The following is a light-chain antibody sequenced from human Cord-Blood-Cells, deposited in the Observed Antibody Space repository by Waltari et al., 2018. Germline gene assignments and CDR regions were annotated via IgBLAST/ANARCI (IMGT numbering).Light chain of an antibody. CDR3: QQRNNCPPLT. CDR1: QRVSSY. CDR2: DAS. V-gene: IGKV3-11*01. Sequence: EIAVTHSPATLSLSSRGRATLSSRASQRVSSYSAWYQQKPGQAPRLLIYDASNSATGIPARFSSSGSGTDVALTISSIEPEDCAVYYCQQRNNCPPLTFGGGTKVEIK. J-gene: IGKJ4*01.